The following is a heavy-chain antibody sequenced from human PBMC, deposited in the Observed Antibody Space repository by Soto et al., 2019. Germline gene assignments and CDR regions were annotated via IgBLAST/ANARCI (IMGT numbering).Heavy chain of an antibody. D-gene: IGHD5-18*01. CDR3: ARVDTAMDWFDP. Sequence: SETLTLTCTVSGGSVSSGSYYWSWIRQPPGKGLEWIGYIYYSGSTNYNPSLKSRVTISVDTSKNQFSLKLSSVTAADTAVYYCARVDTAMDWFDPWGQGTLVTVSS. J-gene: IGHJ5*02. CDR1: GGSVSSGSYY. V-gene: IGHV4-61*01. CDR2: IYYSGST.